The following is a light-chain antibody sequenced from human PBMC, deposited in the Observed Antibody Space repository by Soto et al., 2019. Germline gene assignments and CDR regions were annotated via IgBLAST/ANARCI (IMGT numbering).Light chain of an antibody. CDR1: QSLLHRNGYNY. CDR3: MQSLQTSST. CDR2: LGS. Sequence: DIVMTQSPLSLPVTPVEPASISCSSSQSLLHRNGYNYLDWYLQKPGHSPQLLIYLGSLRASVVPDRFSGSGSGTDFTLNISRVEAEDGGVYYGMQSLQTSSTFGHGTKLEIK. J-gene: IGKJ2*01. V-gene: IGKV2-28*01.